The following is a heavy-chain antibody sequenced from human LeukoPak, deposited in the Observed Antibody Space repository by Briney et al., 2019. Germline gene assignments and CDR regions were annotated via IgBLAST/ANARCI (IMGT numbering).Heavy chain of an antibody. Sequence: SETLSLTCTVSGGSISSGDYYWGWVRQPPGKGLEWIGYIYYSGSTCYNPSLKSRVTISVDTSKNQFSLKLSSVTAADTAVYYCARVATEQWFDPWGQGTLVTVSS. J-gene: IGHJ5*02. CDR1: GGSISSGDYY. D-gene: IGHD1/OR15-1a*01. CDR2: IYYSGST. CDR3: ARVATEQWFDP. V-gene: IGHV4-30-4*08.